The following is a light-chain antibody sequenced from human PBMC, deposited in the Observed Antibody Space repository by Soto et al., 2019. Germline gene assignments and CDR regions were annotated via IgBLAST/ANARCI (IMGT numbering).Light chain of an antibody. CDR3: QQYNYSPTT. Sequence: EIVLTQSPGTLSLSPGERATLSCRASQSVSSSYLAWYQQKPGQAPRLLIYDASSRATGIPDRFSGSRSGTDFTLTISRLEPEDFAVYYCQQYNYSPTTFGQGTKVDIK. CDR2: DAS. CDR1: QSVSSSY. J-gene: IGKJ1*01. V-gene: IGKV3-20*01.